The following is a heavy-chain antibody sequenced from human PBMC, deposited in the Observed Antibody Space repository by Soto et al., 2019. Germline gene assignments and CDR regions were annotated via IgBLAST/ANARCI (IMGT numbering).Heavy chain of an antibody. CDR2: ISSSSSTI. D-gene: IGHD6-19*01. CDR1: GFTFSSYS. V-gene: IGHV3-48*01. Sequence: EVQLVESGGGLVQPGGSLRLSCAASGFTFSSYSMNWVLQASGKGREWVSYISSSSSTIYYADSVKGRFTISRDNAKNSLYLQMNSLRAEDTAVYYCARGNSGWLVLGGSEYFQHWGQGTLVTVSS. J-gene: IGHJ1*01. CDR3: ARGNSGWLVLGGSEYFQH.